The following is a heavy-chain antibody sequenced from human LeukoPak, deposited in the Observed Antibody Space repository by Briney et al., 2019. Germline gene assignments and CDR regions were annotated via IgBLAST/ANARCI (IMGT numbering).Heavy chain of an antibody. V-gene: IGHV1-2*02. D-gene: IGHD2-2*01. J-gene: IGHJ4*02. CDR2: INPNSGGT. CDR3: AGVGYCSSTSCYEEYYFDY. Sequence: ASVRVSCKASGYTFTGYYMHWVRQAPGQGLEWMGWINPNSGGTNYAQKFQGRVTMTRDTSISTAYMELSRLRSDDTAVYYCAGVGYCSSTSCYEEYYFDYWGQGTLVTVSS. CDR1: GYTFTGYY.